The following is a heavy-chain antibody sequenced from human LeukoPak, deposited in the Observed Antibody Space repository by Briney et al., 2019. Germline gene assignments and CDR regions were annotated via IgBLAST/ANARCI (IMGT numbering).Heavy chain of an antibody. D-gene: IGHD1-26*01. CDR1: GGTFSSYA. CDR3: ARVSLPRGSYPLTQETPFDY. CDR2: IIPIFGIA. Sequence: SVKVSCKASGGTFSSYAISWVRQAPGQGLEWMGRIIPIFGIANYAQKFQGRVTITADKSTSTAYMELSSLRSEDTAVYYCARVSLPRGSYPLTQETPFDYWGQGTLVTVSS. J-gene: IGHJ4*02. V-gene: IGHV1-69*04.